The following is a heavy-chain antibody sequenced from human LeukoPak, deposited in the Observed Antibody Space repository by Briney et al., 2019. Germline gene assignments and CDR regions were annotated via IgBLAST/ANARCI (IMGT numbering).Heavy chain of an antibody. CDR1: GGSFSGYY. CDR3: AREPRITMIVVVTKRDAFDI. V-gene: IGHV4-34*01. Sequence: SETLSLTSAVYGGSFSGYYWSWIRQPPGKGLEWIGEINHSGSTNYNPSLKSRVTISVDTSKNQFSLKLSSVTAADTAVYYCAREPRITMIVVVTKRDAFDIWGQGTMVTVSS. J-gene: IGHJ3*02. D-gene: IGHD3-22*01. CDR2: INHSGST.